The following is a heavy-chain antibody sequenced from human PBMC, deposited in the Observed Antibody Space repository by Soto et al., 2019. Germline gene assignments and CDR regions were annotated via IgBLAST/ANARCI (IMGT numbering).Heavy chain of an antibody. J-gene: IGHJ5*02. CDR1: GYLISSGYY. D-gene: IGHD2-8*01. CDR3: ERDTKSLDL. Sequence: PSETLSLTCSVSGYLISSGYYWGWVRQTPGKGLEWLGSIDYSGRTYKNPSLKSRVSASVDLSKNQFSLNLRSVTAADTAVYFCERDTKSLDLWGQGILVTVSS. V-gene: IGHV4-38-2*02. CDR2: IDYSGRT.